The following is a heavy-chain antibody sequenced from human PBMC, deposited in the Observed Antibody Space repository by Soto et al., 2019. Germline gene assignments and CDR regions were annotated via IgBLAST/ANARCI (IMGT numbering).Heavy chain of an antibody. CDR3: ARESNAHFDY. J-gene: IGHJ4*02. V-gene: IGHV3-33*01. CDR1: GFTFSSFA. D-gene: IGHD7-27*01. CDR2: IYYDGTNK. Sequence: GGSLRLSCAPSGFTFSSFAMHWFRQAPGKGLEWVAAIYYDGTNKYYADSVKGRFTISRDNSKNTLYLQMNSLRVEDTAVYYCARESNAHFDYWGQGTMVTVAS.